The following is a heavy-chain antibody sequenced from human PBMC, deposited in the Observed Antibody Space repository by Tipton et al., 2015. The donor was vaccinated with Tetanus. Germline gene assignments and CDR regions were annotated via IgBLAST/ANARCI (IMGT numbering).Heavy chain of an antibody. V-gene: IGHV4-30-2*01. CDR2: ISHSGRT. D-gene: IGHD2-2*01. CDR3: ARGSDIVVVPGVTRADWFDP. Sequence: TLSLTCAVSGGSVSNGGYSWSWIRQPPGKGLECIGYISHSGRTYYNPPLNSRVTISLDTSKNEFSLTLSSVTAADTAMYYCARGSDIVVVPGVTRADWFDPWGQGTLVTVSS. J-gene: IGHJ5*02. CDR1: GGSVSNGGYS.